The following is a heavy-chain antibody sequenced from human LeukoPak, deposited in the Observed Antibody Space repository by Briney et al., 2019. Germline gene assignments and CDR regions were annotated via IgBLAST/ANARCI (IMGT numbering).Heavy chain of an antibody. D-gene: IGHD1-26*01. CDR2: INPNSGGT. V-gene: IGHV1-2*02. Sequence: GASVKVSCKASGYTFTGYYMHRVRQAPGQGLEWMGWINPNSGGTNYAQKFQGRVTMTRDTSISTAYMELSRLRSDDTAVYYCARDKVGATPPDYWGQGTLVTVSS. J-gene: IGHJ4*02. CDR3: ARDKVGATPPDY. CDR1: GYTFTGYY.